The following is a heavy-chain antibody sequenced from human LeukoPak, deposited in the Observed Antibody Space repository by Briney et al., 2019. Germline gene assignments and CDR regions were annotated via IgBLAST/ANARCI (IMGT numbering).Heavy chain of an antibody. CDR3: ARDGSLPGY. J-gene: IGHJ4*02. CDR1: GFTFSNYW. Sequence: GGSLRLSCAASGFTFSNYWLHWVRQTPGKGLVWVSRIISDGSSTSYADSVKGRFTISRDNAKNTLYLQMNSLRAEDTAVYYCARDGSLPGYWGQGTLVTVSS. CDR2: IISDGSST. V-gene: IGHV3-74*01.